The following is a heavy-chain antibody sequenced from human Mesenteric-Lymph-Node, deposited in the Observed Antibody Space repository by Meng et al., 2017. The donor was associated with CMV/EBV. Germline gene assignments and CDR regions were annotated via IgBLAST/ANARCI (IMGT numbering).Heavy chain of an antibody. V-gene: IGHV3-20*04. D-gene: IGHD6-19*01. CDR3: TKDRPHISGRGYFDN. CDR2: ISWNGGIT. Sequence: GESLKISCAASGFTFDDYGMNWVRQAPGKGLEWVSGISWNGGITAYADSVKGRFTISRDNAKKFLYLQMNSLRAEDTAVYYCTKDRPHISGRGYFDNWGQGTLVTVSS. CDR1: GFTFDDYG. J-gene: IGHJ4*02.